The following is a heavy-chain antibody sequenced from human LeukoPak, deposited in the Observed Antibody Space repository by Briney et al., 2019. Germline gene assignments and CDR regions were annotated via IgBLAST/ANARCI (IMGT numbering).Heavy chain of an antibody. D-gene: IGHD3-22*01. CDR3: ARWCYYDSSGYKLYYFDY. CDR1: GGSFSGYY. CDR2: INHSGST. V-gene: IGHV4-34*01. J-gene: IGHJ4*02. Sequence: SETLSLTCAVYGGSFSGYYRSWIRQPPGKGLEWIGEINHSGSTNYNPSLKSRVTISVDTPKNQFSLKLSSVTAADTAVYYCARWCYYDSSGYKLYYFDYWGQGTLVTVSS.